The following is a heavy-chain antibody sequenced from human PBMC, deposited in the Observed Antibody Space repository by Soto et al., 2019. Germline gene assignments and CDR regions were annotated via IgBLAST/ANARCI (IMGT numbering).Heavy chain of an antibody. Sequence: PSETLSLTCAVSGGSISSSNWWSWVRQPPGKRLEWIGEIYHSGSTNYNPSLKSRVTISVDKSKNQFSLKLSSVTAADTAVYYCARRGYSYGYGAFDIWGQGTMVTVSS. CDR3: ARRGYSYGYGAFDI. D-gene: IGHD5-18*01. J-gene: IGHJ3*02. V-gene: IGHV4-4*02. CDR2: IYHSGST. CDR1: GGSISSSNW.